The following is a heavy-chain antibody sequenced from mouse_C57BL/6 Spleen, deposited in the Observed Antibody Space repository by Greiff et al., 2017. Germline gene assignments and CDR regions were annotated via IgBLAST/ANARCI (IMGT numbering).Heavy chain of an antibody. D-gene: IGHD2-3*01. CDR2: IRSKSNNYAT. J-gene: IGHJ3*01. V-gene: IGHV10-1*01. Sequence: GGGLVQPKGSLKLSCAASGFSFNTYAMNWVRQAPGKGLEWVARIRSKSNNYATYYADSVKDRFTISRDDSESMLYLQMKNLKTEDTAMYYCVSEDGYYVWFAYWGQGTLVTVSA. CDR3: VSEDGYYVWFAY. CDR1: GFSFNTYA.